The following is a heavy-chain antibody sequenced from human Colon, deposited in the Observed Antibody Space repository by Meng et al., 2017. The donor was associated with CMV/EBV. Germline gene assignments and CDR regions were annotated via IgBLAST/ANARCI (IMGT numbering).Heavy chain of an antibody. CDR1: GFAFTTYA. CDR3: ATYHRGPEYYLHH. J-gene: IGHJ5*02. CDR2: ISRDGRST. V-gene: IGHV3-23*03. D-gene: IGHD2/OR15-2a*01. Sequence: GGSLRLSCAASGFAFTTYAMSWVRQAPGKGLEWVAVISRDGRSTYYADSVKGRFTISRDDPWNTLYLQMRSLRVEDTAVYYCATYHRGPEYYLHHWGQGTLVTVSS.